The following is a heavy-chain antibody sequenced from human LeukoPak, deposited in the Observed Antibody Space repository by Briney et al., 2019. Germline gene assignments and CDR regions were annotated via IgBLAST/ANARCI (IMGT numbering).Heavy chain of an antibody. Sequence: GGSLRLSCAASGFTFSSTSISWVRQPPGQGLEWVAVTVGGGGGTYYADSAKGRFTISRDNSNNNLYLQMNSLRAEYTAVYYCAKLTTSWGQGTLVTVSS. D-gene: IGHD4-11*01. CDR2: TVGGGGGT. CDR1: GFTFSSTS. J-gene: IGHJ4*02. CDR3: AKLTTS. V-gene: IGHV3-23*01.